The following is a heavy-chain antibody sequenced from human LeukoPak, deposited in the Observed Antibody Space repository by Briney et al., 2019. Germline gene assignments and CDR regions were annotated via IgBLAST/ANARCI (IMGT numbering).Heavy chain of an antibody. Sequence: GASVKVSCKASGYTFTNYYIHWVRQAPGQGLEWMGWISAYNGNTNYAQKLQGRVTMTTDTSTSTAYMELRSLRSDDTAVYYCARDSYYYDSSGRGDAFDIWGQGTMVTVSS. D-gene: IGHD3-22*01. CDR2: ISAYNGNT. CDR3: ARDSYYYDSSGRGDAFDI. CDR1: GYTFTNYY. J-gene: IGHJ3*02. V-gene: IGHV1-18*01.